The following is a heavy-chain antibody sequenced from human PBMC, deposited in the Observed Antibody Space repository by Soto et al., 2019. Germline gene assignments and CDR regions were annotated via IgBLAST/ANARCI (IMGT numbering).Heavy chain of an antibody. J-gene: IGHJ6*02. Sequence: QVQLVQSGAEVKKPGSSAKVSCKASGGTFSSHAISWVRQAPGQGLEWMGGIIPISGTANYAQKFQGRVTITADESTSTAYMELSSLRSEDTAVYYCARSQGSSTSLEIYYYYHYGMDVWGQGTTVTVPS. D-gene: IGHD2-2*01. V-gene: IGHV1-69*01. CDR1: GGTFSSHA. CDR3: ARSQGSSTSLEIYYYYHYGMDV. CDR2: IIPISGTA.